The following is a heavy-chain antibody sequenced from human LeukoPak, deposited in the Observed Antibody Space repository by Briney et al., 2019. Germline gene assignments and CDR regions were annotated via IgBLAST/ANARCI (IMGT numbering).Heavy chain of an antibody. CDR1: GGSISSGGYY. J-gene: IGHJ4*02. CDR2: IYYSGST. V-gene: IGHV4-61*08. Sequence: SETLSLTCTVSGGSISSGGYYWSWIRQHPGKGLEWIGYIYYSGSTNYNPSLKSRVTISVDTSKNQFSLKLSSVTAADTAVYYCAREAYSSGRRGFDYWGQGTLVTVSS. D-gene: IGHD6-19*01. CDR3: AREAYSSGRRGFDY.